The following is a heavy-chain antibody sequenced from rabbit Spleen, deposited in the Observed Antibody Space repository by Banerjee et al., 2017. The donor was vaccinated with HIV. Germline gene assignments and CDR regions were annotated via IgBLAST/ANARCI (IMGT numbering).Heavy chain of an antibody. V-gene: IGHV1S47*01. J-gene: IGHJ4*01. CDR3: VRGASSSGYYNL. D-gene: IGHD1-1*01. Sequence: QEQLVESGGGLVQPEGSLTLTCKASGFDFSSNALCWVRQPPGKGLEWIGYIDLVFGSTYYASWVNGRFTISSHNAQNTLYLQLNSLTVADTATYFCVRGASSSGYYNLWGPGTLVTVS. CDR2: IDLVFGST. CDR1: GFDFSSNA.